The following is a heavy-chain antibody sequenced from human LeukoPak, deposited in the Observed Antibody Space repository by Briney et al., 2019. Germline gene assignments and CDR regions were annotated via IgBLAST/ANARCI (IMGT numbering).Heavy chain of an antibody. Sequence: GGSLRLSCAASGFTFSSYAMSRVRQAPGKGLEWVSAISGSGGSTYYADSVKGRFTISRDNSKNTLYLQMNSLRAEDTAVYYCAKVRMDYDYIWGSYRCPYYFDYWGQGTLVTVSS. CDR3: AKVRMDYDYIWGSYRCPYYFDY. J-gene: IGHJ4*02. CDR1: GFTFSSYA. CDR2: ISGSGGST. D-gene: IGHD3-16*02. V-gene: IGHV3-23*01.